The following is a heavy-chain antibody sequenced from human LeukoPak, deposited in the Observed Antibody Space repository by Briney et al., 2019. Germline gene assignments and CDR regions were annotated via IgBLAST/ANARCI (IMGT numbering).Heavy chain of an antibody. CDR1: GGSFSGYY. CDR2: INHSGST. V-gene: IGHV4-34*01. CDR3: ARDNQDYYDSSGYPNWFDP. J-gene: IGHJ5*02. D-gene: IGHD3-22*01. Sequence: PSETLSLTCAVYGGSFSGYYWSWIRQPPGKGLEWIGEINHSGSTNYNPSLKSRVTISVDTSKNQFSLKLSSVTAADTAVYYCARDNQDYYDSSGYPNWFDPWGQGTLVTVSS.